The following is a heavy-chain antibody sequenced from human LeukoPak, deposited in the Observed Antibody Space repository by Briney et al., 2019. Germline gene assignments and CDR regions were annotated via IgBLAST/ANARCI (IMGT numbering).Heavy chain of an antibody. Sequence: GGSLRLSCAASGFTFSSYWMSWVRQAPGKGLEWVANIKQDGSEKYYVDSVKGRFTISRDSAKNSLYLQMNSLRAEDTAVYYCARDLRGMIVVAKPIDYWGQGTLVTVSS. CDR2: IKQDGSEK. J-gene: IGHJ4*02. D-gene: IGHD3-22*01. CDR1: GFTFSSYW. V-gene: IGHV3-7*01. CDR3: ARDLRGMIVVAKPIDY.